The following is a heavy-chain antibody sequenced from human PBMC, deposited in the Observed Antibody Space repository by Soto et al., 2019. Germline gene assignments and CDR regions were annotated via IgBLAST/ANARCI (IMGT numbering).Heavy chain of an antibody. Sequence: QVQLQQWGAGLLKPSETLSLTCAVYGGSFSGYYWSWIRQPPGKGLEWIGEINHSGSTNYNPSLKSRVTISVDTPKSQFSLKLSSVPAADTAVYYCARGRITMVRRGIDYWGQGTLVTVSS. CDR2: INHSGST. CDR1: GGSFSGYY. V-gene: IGHV4-34*01. CDR3: ARGRITMVRRGIDY. D-gene: IGHD3-10*01. J-gene: IGHJ4*02.